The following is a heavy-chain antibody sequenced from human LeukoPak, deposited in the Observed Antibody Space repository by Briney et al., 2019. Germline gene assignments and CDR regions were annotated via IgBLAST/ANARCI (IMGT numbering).Heavy chain of an antibody. CDR2: ISSSSSYI. CDR1: GFTFSSYS. Sequence: GGSLRLSCAASGFTFSSYSMNWVRQAPGKGLEWVSSISSSSSYIYYADSVKGRFTISRDNAKNSLYLQMNSLRAEDTAVYYCARAKQDIVVVPAAIVYYYYGMDVWGQGTTVTVSS. J-gene: IGHJ6*02. CDR3: ARAKQDIVVVPAAIVYYYYGMDV. D-gene: IGHD2-2*02. V-gene: IGHV3-21*04.